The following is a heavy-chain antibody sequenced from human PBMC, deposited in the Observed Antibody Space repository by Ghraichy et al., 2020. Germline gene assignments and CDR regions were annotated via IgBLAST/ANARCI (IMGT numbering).Heavy chain of an antibody. D-gene: IGHD1-26*01. V-gene: IGHV4-59*08. CDR1: GGSISSYY. CDR3: ARLELIENAFDI. CDR2: IYYSGST. J-gene: IGHJ3*02. Sequence: SETLSLTCTVSGGSISSYYWSWIRQPPGKGLDWIGYIYYSGSTTYNPSLKSRVTISVDMSKNQFSLKLSSVTAADTAVYYCARLELIENAFDIWGQGTMVTVSS.